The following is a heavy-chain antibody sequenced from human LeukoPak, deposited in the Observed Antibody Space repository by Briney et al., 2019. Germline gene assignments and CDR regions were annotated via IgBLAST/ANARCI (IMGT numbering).Heavy chain of an antibody. CDR3: ARAYYDFWSGYYYYYYMDV. CDR1: GYTFTSYG. Sequence: ASVKVSCEASGYTFTSYGISWVRQAPGQGLEWMGWISAYNGNTNYAQKLQGRVTMTTDTSTSTAYMELRSLRSDDTAVYYCARAYYDFWSGYYYYYYMDVWGKGTTVTVSS. V-gene: IGHV1-18*01. CDR2: ISAYNGNT. D-gene: IGHD3-3*01. J-gene: IGHJ6*03.